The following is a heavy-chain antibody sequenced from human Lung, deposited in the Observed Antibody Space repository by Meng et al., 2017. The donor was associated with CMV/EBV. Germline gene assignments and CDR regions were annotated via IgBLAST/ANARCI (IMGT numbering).Heavy chain of an antibody. D-gene: IGHD3-3*01. CDR1: GGTFDNYA. V-gene: IGHV1-69*10. J-gene: IGHJ6*02. Sequence: SXXVSXXAPGGTFDNYAISWVRQAPGQGLEWMGGINPILSMATYPQRFQGRVTITADKSTTTAYMELSRLRSEDTALYYCAGDFKTRRGIFGTVSGGYYGMDSXGQGXTVTFSS. CDR2: INPILSMA. CDR3: AGDFKTRRGIFGTVSGGYYGMDS.